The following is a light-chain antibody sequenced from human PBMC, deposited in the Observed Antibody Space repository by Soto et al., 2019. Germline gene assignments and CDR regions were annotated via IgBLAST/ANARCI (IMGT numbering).Light chain of an antibody. V-gene: IGKV1-5*01. J-gene: IGKJ5*01. Sequence: DIRMTQSPSTLSASVGDRVTISCRASQPISNWVAWYQQKPGRAPKLLISDSSNLETGVPPRFSGTGSGTEFTLTISSLQPEDFAIYYCEQTYSTPVTFGQGTRLEVK. CDR1: QPISNW. CDR2: DSS. CDR3: EQTYSTPVT.